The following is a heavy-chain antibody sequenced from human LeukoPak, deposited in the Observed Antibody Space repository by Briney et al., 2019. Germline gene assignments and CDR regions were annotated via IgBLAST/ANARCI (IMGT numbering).Heavy chain of an antibody. D-gene: IGHD2/OR15-2a*01. CDR3: ATGYYEPFAT. CDR2: ISDTGKT. J-gene: IGHJ5*02. Sequence: PSETLSLTCSVSGASLSSYYWDWLRQPPGKGLEGSGHISDTGKTDPNPPLKRRVSISLDKSKKQFSLRLRSLTSAGSAVYYCATGYYEPFATWGPGILVTVSS. CDR1: GASLSSYY. V-gene: IGHV4-59*01.